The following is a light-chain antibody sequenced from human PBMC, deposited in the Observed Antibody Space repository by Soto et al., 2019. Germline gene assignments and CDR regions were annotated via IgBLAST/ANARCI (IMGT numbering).Light chain of an antibody. CDR1: QSVNTN. CDR2: GAS. CDR3: QQYNNWPPVT. V-gene: IGKV3-15*01. Sequence: EVVLTQSPATLSVSPGEGVTLSCRATQSVNTNVAWYQQKPGQAPRLLIYGASTRTTGIPVRFSGSGSGSEFTLTISSLQPEDFAVYYCQQYNNWPPVTFGGGTKVDIK. J-gene: IGKJ4*01.